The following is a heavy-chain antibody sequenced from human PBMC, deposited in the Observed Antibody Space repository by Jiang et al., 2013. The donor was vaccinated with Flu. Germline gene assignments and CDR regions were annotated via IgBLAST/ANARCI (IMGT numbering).Heavy chain of an antibody. V-gene: IGHV1-2*02. CDR1: DTSSPPT. D-gene: IGHD3-3*01. Sequence: EVKKPGAVSEGRPARLLDTSSPPTICTGCDRPLDRGVEWMGWINPNSGGTKYAEKFQGRVTMTRDTSISTAYMELSRLTPDDAAVYYCARVSRVTMTAPQYWGQGTLVTVSS. CDR2: INPNSGGT. CDR3: ARVSRVTMTAPQY. J-gene: IGHJ4*02.